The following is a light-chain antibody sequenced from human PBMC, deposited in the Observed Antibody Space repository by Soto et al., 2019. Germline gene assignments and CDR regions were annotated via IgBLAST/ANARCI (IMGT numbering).Light chain of an antibody. CDR2: YAS. V-gene: IGKV3D-20*01. CDR3: QQYGSLPMST. Sequence: EVVLTQSPATQSLSPGERATLSCGASQTVRSDYVAWYHQAPGLAPRLLIHYASHRAPGIPDRFRGSGSGTDFTLTISGLEPEDSGMYYCQQYGSLPMSTFGQGTRLEIK. J-gene: IGKJ5*01. CDR1: QTVRSDY.